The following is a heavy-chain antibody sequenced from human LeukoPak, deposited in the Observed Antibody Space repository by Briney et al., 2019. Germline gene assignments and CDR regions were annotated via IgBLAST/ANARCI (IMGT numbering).Heavy chain of an antibody. CDR1: GGSISSGGYY. CDR2: IYHSGST. J-gene: IGHJ3*02. D-gene: IGHD2-2*02. CDR3: ARDETIPGPPDAFDI. Sequence: SQTLSLTCTVSGGSISSGGYYWSWIRQPPGKGLEWIGYIYHSGSTYYNPSLKSRVTMSVDTSKNQFSLKLSSVTAADTAVYYCARDETIPGPPDAFDIWGQGTMVTVSS. V-gene: IGHV4-30-2*01.